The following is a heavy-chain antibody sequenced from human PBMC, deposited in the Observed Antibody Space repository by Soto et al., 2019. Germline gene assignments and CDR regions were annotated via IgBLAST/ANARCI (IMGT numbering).Heavy chain of an antibody. Sequence: PGGSLRLSCAASGFTFSNYGMHRVRQAPGKGLEWVAIIWYDGSNKYYADSVKGRFTISRDNSKNTLYLQMNSLRAEDTAVYYCARGSSRALEYWGQGTLVTVSS. V-gene: IGHV3-33*01. D-gene: IGHD3-10*01. CDR3: ARGSSRALEY. CDR2: IWYDGSNK. J-gene: IGHJ4*02. CDR1: GFTFSNYG.